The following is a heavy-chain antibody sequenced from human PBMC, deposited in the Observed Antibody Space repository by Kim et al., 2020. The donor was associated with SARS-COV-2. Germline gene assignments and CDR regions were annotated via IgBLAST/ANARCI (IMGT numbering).Heavy chain of an antibody. D-gene: IGHD6-19*01. CDR1: GGSISSSSYY. J-gene: IGHJ4*02. CDR2: IYYSGST. Sequence: SETLSLTCTVSGGSISSSSYYWGWIRQPPGKGLEWIGSIYYSGSTYYNPSLKSRVTISVDTSKNQFSLKLSSVTAADTAVYYCARHLAQWLADYWGQGTLVTVSS. CDR3: ARHLAQWLADY. V-gene: IGHV4-39*01.